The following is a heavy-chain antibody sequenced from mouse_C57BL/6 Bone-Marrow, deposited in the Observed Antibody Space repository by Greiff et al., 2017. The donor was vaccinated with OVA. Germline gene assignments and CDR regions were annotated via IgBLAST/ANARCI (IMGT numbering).Heavy chain of an antibody. CDR3: ARGGMGLRRVDY. Sequence: QVQLQQSGAELARPGASVKLSCKASGYTFTSYGISWVKQRTGQGLEWIGEIYPRSGNTYYNEKFKGKATLTADTSSSTAYMELRSLTSEDSAVYFCARGGMGLRRVDYWGQGTTLTVSS. D-gene: IGHD2-2*01. V-gene: IGHV1-81*01. J-gene: IGHJ2*01. CDR2: IYPRSGNT. CDR1: GYTFTSYG.